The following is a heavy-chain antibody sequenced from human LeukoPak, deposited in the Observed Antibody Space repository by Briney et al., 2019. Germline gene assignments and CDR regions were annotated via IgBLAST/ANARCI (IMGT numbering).Heavy chain of an antibody. J-gene: IGHJ4*02. Sequence: SGTLSLTCGVSGGSVTSTNWWTWVRQPPGKGLEWVGEVHLDGRTNYNPSLKSRLTMSVDLSENHISLKLTSVTAADTAVYYCAREGGFYRPLDYSGQGTLVTVSS. CDR2: VHLDGRT. V-gene: IGHV4-4*02. CDR1: GGSVTSTNW. D-gene: IGHD3-3*01. CDR3: AREGGFYRPLDY.